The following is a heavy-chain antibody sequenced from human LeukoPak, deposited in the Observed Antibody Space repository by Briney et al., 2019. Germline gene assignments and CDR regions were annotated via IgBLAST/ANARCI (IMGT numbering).Heavy chain of an antibody. CDR2: ISYDGSNK. D-gene: IGHD3-10*01. Sequence: PGGSLRLSCAASGFTFSSYGMHWVRQAPGKGLEWVAVISYDGSNKYYADSVKGRFTISRDNSKNTLYLQMNSLRAEDTAVSYCAKDLTGMVRGEGAFDYWGQGTLVTVSS. V-gene: IGHV3-30*18. CDR3: AKDLTGMVRGEGAFDY. CDR1: GFTFSSYG. J-gene: IGHJ4*02.